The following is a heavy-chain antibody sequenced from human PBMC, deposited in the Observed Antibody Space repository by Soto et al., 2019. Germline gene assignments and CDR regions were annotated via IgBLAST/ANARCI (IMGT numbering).Heavy chain of an antibody. CDR3: AKGGRQWLVTSAFNY. J-gene: IGHJ4*02. CDR1: GFTFSDYA. CDR2: VSHDGRNT. D-gene: IGHD6-19*01. V-gene: IGHV3-30*18. Sequence: VQLVESGGGVVQPGRSLRLSCAASGFTFSDYAMHWVRQAPGKGLEWGAVVSHDGRNTHYADSVKGRFTISRDSSKNTVSLEMTSLRAEDTAVYYFAKGGRQWLVTSAFNYWGQGALVTVSS.